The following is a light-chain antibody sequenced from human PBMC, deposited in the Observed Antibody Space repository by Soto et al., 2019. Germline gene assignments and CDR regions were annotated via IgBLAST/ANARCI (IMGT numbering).Light chain of an antibody. CDR1: QSISSY. Sequence: DIQMTQSPSSLSASVGDRVTMTCRASQSISSYLNWYQQKPWKAPKLLIYAASSLQSGVPSRFSGSGSGTDFTLTISSLQPEDFATYYCQQSYSTPITFGQGTRLEI. J-gene: IGKJ5*01. CDR2: AAS. CDR3: QQSYSTPIT. V-gene: IGKV1-39*01.